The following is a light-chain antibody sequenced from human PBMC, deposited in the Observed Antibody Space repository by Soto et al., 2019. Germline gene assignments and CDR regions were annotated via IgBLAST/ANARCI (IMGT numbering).Light chain of an antibody. J-gene: IGKJ2*01. Sequence: EVVLTQSPGTLSLSPGERATLSCRASQSVSNNYLAWYQQKPGQSPKLLIFGSSDRATGIPDRFSGSGSRTDFTPTISSLEPEDFAVYYCQQYGSSPPYTFGQGTKLQIK. CDR2: GSS. CDR3: QQYGSSPPYT. CDR1: QSVSNNY. V-gene: IGKV3-20*01.